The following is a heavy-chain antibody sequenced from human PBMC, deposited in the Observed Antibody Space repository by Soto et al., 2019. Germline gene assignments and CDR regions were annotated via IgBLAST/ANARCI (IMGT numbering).Heavy chain of an antibody. V-gene: IGHV3-11*01. Sequence: QVQLVESGGGLVKTSGSLRIACAASRFTFSDYYMSWVRQAPGKGLEWVSYISSSGNTIYYADSVKGRFTISRDNAKNSVYLQMNILRAEDTALYFCAKMSSENYYDPVFSWGQGTLVTVSS. CDR1: RFTFSDYY. J-gene: IGHJ4*02. CDR3: AKMSSENYYDPVFS. CDR2: ISSSGNTI. D-gene: IGHD3-22*01.